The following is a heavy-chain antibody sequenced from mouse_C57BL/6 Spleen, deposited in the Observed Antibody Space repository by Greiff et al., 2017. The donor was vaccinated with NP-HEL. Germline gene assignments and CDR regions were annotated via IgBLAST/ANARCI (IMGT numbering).Heavy chain of an antibody. CDR1: GYAFSSYW. D-gene: IGHD1-1*01. Sequence: QVQLQQSGAELVKPGASVKISCKASGYAFSSYWMNWVKQRPGKGLEWIGQIYPGDGDTNYNGKFKGKATLTADKSSSTAYMQLSSLTSEDSAVYFCARFTTVVAKDFDYWGQGTTLTVSS. CDR3: ARFTTVVAKDFDY. V-gene: IGHV1-80*01. J-gene: IGHJ2*01. CDR2: IYPGDGDT.